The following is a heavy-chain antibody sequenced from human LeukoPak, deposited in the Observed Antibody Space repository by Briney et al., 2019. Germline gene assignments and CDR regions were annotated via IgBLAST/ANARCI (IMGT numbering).Heavy chain of an antibody. J-gene: IGHJ4*02. V-gene: IGHV3-64D*06. D-gene: IGHD3-16*01. CDR2: ISSNGGST. CDR3: VKEPRGGGGFDY. CDR1: GSTFSSYA. Sequence: GGSLRLSCSASGSTFSSYAMHWVRQAPGKGLEYVSAISSNGGSTYYADSVKGRFTISRDNSKNTLYLQMSSPRAEDTAVYYCVKEPRGGGGFDYWGQGTLVTVSS.